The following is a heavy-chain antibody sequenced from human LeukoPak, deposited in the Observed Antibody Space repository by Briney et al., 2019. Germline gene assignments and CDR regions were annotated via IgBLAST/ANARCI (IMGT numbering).Heavy chain of an antibody. D-gene: IGHD6-13*01. CDR1: GYTFSGYY. Sequence: ASVKVSCKASGYTFSGYYMYWVRQAPGQGLEWMGWINPNSGGTNYAQKFQGRVTMTGDTSISTAYMELTRLRSDDTAVYYCARSVMAAAGIDYWGEGTLVTASS. CDR3: ARSVMAAAGIDY. CDR2: INPNSGGT. V-gene: IGHV1-2*02. J-gene: IGHJ4*02.